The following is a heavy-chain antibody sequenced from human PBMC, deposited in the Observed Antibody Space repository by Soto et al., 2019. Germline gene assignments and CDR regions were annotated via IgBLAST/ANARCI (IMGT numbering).Heavy chain of an antibody. V-gene: IGHV3-74*01. Sequence: EVQLVESGGGFVQPGGSLRLSCTVSGFTFNIYRMHWVRQAPGKGLMWVSLINRDMNTNYADSVKGRFTITRDNAKNMVYLQLNSLRVEDTAVYYCASDLEGLGYWGQGPLVTVSS. CDR1: GFTFNIYR. D-gene: IGHD3-3*01. CDR2: INRDMNT. CDR3: ASDLEGLGY. J-gene: IGHJ4*02.